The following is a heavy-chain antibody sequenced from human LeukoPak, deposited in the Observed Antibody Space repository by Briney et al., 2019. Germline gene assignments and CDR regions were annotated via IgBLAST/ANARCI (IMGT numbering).Heavy chain of an antibody. CDR1: GGSISSYY. CDR2: IYYSGST. CDR3: ARHTNYYDSSGYPTYYMDV. Sequence: SETLSLTCTVSGGSISSYYWSWIRQPPGKGLECIGYIYYSGSTNYNPSLKSRVTISVDTSKNQFSLKLSSVTAADTAVYYCARHTNYYDSSGYPTYYMDVWGKGTTVTVSS. D-gene: IGHD3-22*01. J-gene: IGHJ6*03. V-gene: IGHV4-59*08.